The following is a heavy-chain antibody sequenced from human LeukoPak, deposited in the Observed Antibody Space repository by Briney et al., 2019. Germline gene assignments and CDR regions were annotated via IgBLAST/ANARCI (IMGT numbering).Heavy chain of an antibody. Sequence: SGTLSLTCPHSLASPITATVYSGWVRQSPGKGLGWLGSVNYAMNTSYNPSLKSRVPIYAEATKKQFSMMMKFAVGENTALYSCARHRVRYSASYLDYWGQGSLVTVSS. J-gene: IGHJ4*02. CDR3: ARHRVRYSASYLDY. V-gene: IGHV4-39*01. D-gene: IGHD1-26*01. CDR2: VNYAMNT. CDR1: LASPITATVY.